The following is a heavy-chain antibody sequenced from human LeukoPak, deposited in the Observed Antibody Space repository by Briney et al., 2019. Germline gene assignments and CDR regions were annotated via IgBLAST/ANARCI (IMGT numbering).Heavy chain of an antibody. D-gene: IGHD1-26*01. Sequence: PSETLSLTCAVHGGSFSGYYWSWIRQPPGKGLEWIGEINHSGSTNYNPSLKSRVTISVDTSKNQFSLKLSSVTAADTAVYYCARAGYSGSYFVGYAFDIWGQGTMVTVSS. V-gene: IGHV4-34*01. CDR1: GGSFSGYY. J-gene: IGHJ3*02. CDR3: ARAGYSGSYFVGYAFDI. CDR2: INHSGST.